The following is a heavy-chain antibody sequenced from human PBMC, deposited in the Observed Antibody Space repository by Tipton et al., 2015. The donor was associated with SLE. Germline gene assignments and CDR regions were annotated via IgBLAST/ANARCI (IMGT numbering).Heavy chain of an antibody. CDR2: ISWNSGSI. CDR3: AKDLSARGWYFDL. Sequence: RSLRLSCAASGFTFDDYAMHWVRQAPGKGLEWVSGISWNSGSIGYADSVKGRFTISRDNAKNSLYLQMNSLRAEDTALYYCAKDLSARGWYFDLWGRGTLVTVCS. V-gene: IGHV3-9*01. J-gene: IGHJ2*01. CDR1: GFTFDDYA. D-gene: IGHD6-25*01.